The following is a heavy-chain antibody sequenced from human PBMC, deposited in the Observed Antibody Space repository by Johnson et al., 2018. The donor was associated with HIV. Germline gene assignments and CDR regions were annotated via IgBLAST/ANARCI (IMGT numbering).Heavy chain of an antibody. Sequence: VQLVESGGGVVQPGRSLRLSCAASGFTLSSYAIHWVRQAPGKGLEWVAVISYDGSNKYYADSVQGRFTISRDNSKNTVYLEMNSLRAEDTAVYYCARDPQRWCGDGSRDDAFEIWGQGTMVTVSS. J-gene: IGHJ3*02. CDR2: ISYDGSNK. V-gene: IGHV3-30-3*01. CDR3: ARDPQRWCGDGSRDDAFEI. D-gene: IGHD4/OR15-4a*01. CDR1: GFTLSSYA.